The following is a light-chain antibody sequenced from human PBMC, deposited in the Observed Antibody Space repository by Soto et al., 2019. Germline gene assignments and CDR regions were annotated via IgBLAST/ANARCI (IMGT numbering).Light chain of an antibody. V-gene: IGKV3-15*01. J-gene: IGKJ1*01. CDR1: QSVSSN. CDR3: QQDNNFWT. Sequence: PGETATLSCRASQSVSSNLAWYQQKPGQAPMLLIYGASTRATDIPARFSGSGSGTEFTLTISSLQSEDFAVYYCQQDNNFWTFDQGTKVEIK. CDR2: GAS.